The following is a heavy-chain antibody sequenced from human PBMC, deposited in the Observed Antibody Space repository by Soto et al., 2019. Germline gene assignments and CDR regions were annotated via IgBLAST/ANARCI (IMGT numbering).Heavy chain of an antibody. CDR1: GGSISSGVYY. V-gene: IGHV4-31*02. Sequence: PSETLSLTCTVSGGSISSGVYYWSWIRQLPWKGLEWIGYIYYSGSTYYNPSLKSRVTISVDMSKNQFSLKLSSVTAADTAVYYCARRRRPGTTGWFDPWGQGTLVTVSS. CDR2: IYYSGST. D-gene: IGHD1-7*01. CDR3: ARRRRPGTTGWFDP. J-gene: IGHJ5*02.